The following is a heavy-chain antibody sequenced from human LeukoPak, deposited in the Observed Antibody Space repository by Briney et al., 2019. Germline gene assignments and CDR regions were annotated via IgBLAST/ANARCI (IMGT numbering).Heavy chain of an antibody. CDR3: ARRKYGGDYNGMDV. CDR1: GYTFSSYG. Sequence: GASVKVSCKASGYTFSSYGINWVRLAPGRGLEWMASINPQKRDTHYAQNFQGRVTVTAGTSTNTAYMELRSLRSDDTAIYYCARRKYGGDYNGMDVWGQGTTVTVSS. CDR2: INPQKRDT. J-gene: IGHJ6*02. D-gene: IGHD5-12*01. V-gene: IGHV1-18*01.